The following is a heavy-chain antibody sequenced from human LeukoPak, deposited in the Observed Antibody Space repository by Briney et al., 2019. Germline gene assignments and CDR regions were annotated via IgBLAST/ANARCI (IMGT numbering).Heavy chain of an antibody. J-gene: IGHJ4*02. Sequence: GGSLRLSCAASGFTFSSYWMSWVRQAPGKGLEWVANIKQDGSEKYYVDSVKGRFTISRDNAKNSLYLQMNSLRAEDTAVYYCARSPWGLWFGELTPFDYWGQGTLVTVSS. CDR1: GFTFSSYW. CDR3: ARSPWGLWFGELTPFDY. CDR2: IKQDGSEK. V-gene: IGHV3-7*01. D-gene: IGHD3-10*01.